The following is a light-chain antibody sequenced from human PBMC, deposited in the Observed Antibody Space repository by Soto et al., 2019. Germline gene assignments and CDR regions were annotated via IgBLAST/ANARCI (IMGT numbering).Light chain of an antibody. J-gene: IGLJ2*01. Sequence: QSVLTQPPSVSGTPGQRVTISCSGSSSNIGSNTVNWYQQLPGTAPKLLIYSDNQRPSGVPDRFSGSKSGTSASLAISGLQSEDEADYYCTTWDDSLNMVFGGGTKVTVL. V-gene: IGLV1-44*01. CDR1: SSNIGSNT. CDR3: TTWDDSLNMV. CDR2: SDN.